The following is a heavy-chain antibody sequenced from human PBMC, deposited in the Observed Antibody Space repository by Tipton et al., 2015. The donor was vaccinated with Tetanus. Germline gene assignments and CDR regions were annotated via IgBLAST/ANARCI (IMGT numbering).Heavy chain of an antibody. V-gene: IGHV4-31*03. Sequence: LRLSCIVSGGSMSGSGHYGAWVRHRPGKGLEWIGYIYYSGSTFYNPSLKSRVNISVDTSKNQFSLRLTSVTAADTAVYYCARDQGGGRVARLNWFGPWGQGTLVTVSS. J-gene: IGHJ5*02. CDR2: IYYSGST. CDR1: GGSMSGSGHY. CDR3: ARDQGGGRVARLNWFGP. D-gene: IGHD3-16*01.